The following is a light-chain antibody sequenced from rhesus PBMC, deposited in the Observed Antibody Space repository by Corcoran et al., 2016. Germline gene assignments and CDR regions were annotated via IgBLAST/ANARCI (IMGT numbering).Light chain of an antibody. CDR1: QDITKD. CDR2: EAS. CDR3: HQYYSIPYS. J-gene: IGKJ2*01. V-gene: IGKV1-21*01. Sequence: DIQMTQSPSSLSASVGDRVTITCRASQDITKDLAWYQQKPGYTPKLLIYEASSLRRGSPSRFSGRGSWTDFTLTISSLHSEDFASFYGHQYYSIPYSFGQGTKVEIK.